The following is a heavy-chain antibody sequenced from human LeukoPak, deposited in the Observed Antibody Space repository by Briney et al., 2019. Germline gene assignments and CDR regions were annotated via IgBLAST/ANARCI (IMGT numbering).Heavy chain of an antibody. CDR1: GFTFSTYA. J-gene: IGHJ4*02. Sequence: GGSLRLSCAASGFTFSTYAVNWVRQAPGKGLEWVSTISGSGDSTYYADSVKGRFTISRDNSKDTLYLQMSSVRVDDTAVYDCAIDRGRYYNSRGFYWGYSFDSWGQGILVTVST. D-gene: IGHD3-22*01. V-gene: IGHV3-23*01. CDR2: ISGSGDST. CDR3: AIDRGRYYNSRGFYWGYSFDS.